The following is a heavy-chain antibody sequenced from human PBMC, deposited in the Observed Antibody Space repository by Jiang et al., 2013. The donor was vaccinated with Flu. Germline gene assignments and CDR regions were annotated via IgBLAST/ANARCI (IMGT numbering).Heavy chain of an antibody. V-gene: IGHV6-1*01. CDR3: VRGILTNGFDP. J-gene: IGHJ5*02. D-gene: IGHD2-8*01. Sequence: SQTLSLTWCHLRRRMSLVTLLLGPGSGSRQREALSGLGRTYYRSKWYNDYAVSVKSRISINPDTSKNQVSLQLISVTPEDTAVYYCVRGILTNGFDPWGQGTLVTVSS. CDR1: RRMSLVTLLL. CDR2: TYYRSKWYN.